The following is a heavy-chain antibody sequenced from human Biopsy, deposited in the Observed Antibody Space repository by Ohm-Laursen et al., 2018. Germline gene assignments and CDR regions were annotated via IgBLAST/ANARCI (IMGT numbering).Heavy chain of an antibody. Sequence: SLRLSCAAPGFTFSSYSMNWVRQAPGKGLEWVSSISTSSTYIYYADSVKGRFSISRDDALNSLYLQMNSLRAEDTAVYYCTRDTTYYAGTTYYDALDVWGQGTTVTVSS. J-gene: IGHJ3*01. D-gene: IGHD2/OR15-2a*01. CDR3: TRDTTYYAGTTYYDALDV. CDR1: GFTFSSYS. V-gene: IGHV3-21*01. CDR2: ISTSSTYI.